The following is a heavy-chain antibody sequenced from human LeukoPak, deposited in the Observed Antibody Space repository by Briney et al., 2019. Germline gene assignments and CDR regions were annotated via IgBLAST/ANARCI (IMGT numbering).Heavy chain of an antibody. CDR1: GDSVSSNSAA. CDR3: ARTGIAAGTTTYFDY. J-gene: IGHJ4*02. Sequence: SQTLSLTCAISGDSVSSNSAAWDWIRQSPSRGLEWLGRTYYRSKWNYDYAESVKSRVTFTPDTSKNQFSLQLTSVAPEDTALYYCARTGIAAGTTTYFDYWGQGTLDTVSS. D-gene: IGHD6-13*01. V-gene: IGHV6-1*01. CDR2: TYYRSKWNY.